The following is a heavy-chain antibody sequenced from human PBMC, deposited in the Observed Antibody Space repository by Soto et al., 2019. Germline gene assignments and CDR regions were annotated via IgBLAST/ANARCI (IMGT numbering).Heavy chain of an antibody. V-gene: IGHV1-69*02. J-gene: IGHJ5*02. D-gene: IGHD3-10*01. CDR2: IIPILGIA. CDR1: GGTFSSYT. CDR3: ARGTMVRGVDWFDP. Sequence: QVQLVQSGAEVKKPGSSVKVSCKASGGTFSSYTISWVRQAPGQGLEWMGRIIPILGIANYAQKFQGRVKITADKSTSTAYMELSSLRSEDTAVYYCARGTMVRGVDWFDPWGQGTLVTVSS.